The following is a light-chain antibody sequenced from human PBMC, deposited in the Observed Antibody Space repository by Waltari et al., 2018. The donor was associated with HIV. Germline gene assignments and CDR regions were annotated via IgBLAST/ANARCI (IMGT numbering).Light chain of an antibody. CDR2: SNN. V-gene: IGLV1-44*01. J-gene: IGLJ3*02. CDR3: AAWDDSLKGV. Sequence: QSVLTHQPSASGTPGQRLTIPCSGSSSHIGNTPEIWSQQLPGTAPKLLRYSNNQRPSGVPYLFSGSKSGTSASLVISGRQSEDEVYYYCAAWDDSLKGVFGGGTKLTVL. CDR1: SSHIGNTP.